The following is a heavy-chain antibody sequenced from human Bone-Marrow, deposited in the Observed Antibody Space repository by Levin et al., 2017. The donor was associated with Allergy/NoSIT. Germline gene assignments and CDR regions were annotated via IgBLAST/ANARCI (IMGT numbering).Heavy chain of an antibody. CDR3: ARGPDWNLDY. CDR1: GFTFSSYD. D-gene: IGHD1-1*01. J-gene: IGHJ4*02. Sequence: GGSLRLSCAASGFTFSSYDMHWVRQSTGKILEWVSSITIGDETYYPDSVKGRFIISRDNAKNSLYLQMNSLRAGDTAVYYCARGPDWNLDYWGQGILVTVSS. V-gene: IGHV3-13*01. CDR2: ITIGDET.